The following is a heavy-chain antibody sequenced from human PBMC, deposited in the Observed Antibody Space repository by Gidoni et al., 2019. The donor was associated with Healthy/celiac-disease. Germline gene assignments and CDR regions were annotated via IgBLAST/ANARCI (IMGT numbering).Heavy chain of an antibody. D-gene: IGHD2-2*01. CDR1: GYSFTSYW. CDR3: ARERLYCSSTSCRYFDL. J-gene: IGHJ2*01. CDR2: ICPGDSDT. V-gene: IGHV5-51*01. Sequence: EVQLVQSGAEVKKPGESLKISCKGSGYSFTSYWIGWVRQMPGKGLDWMGIICPGDSDTRYSPSFQGQVTISADKSISTAYLQWSSLKASDTAMYYCARERLYCSSTSCRYFDLWGRGTLVTVAS.